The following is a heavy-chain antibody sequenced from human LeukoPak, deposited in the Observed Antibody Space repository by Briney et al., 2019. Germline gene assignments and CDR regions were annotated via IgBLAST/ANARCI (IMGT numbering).Heavy chain of an antibody. J-gene: IGHJ4*02. CDR3: ARVSATTEGIDY. D-gene: IGHD4-17*01. CDR2: INPLLDVE. CDR1: GDTFSAYT. Sequence: SVTVSCKTSGDTFSAYTIAWVRQDPGQGLEWMGRINPLLDVEDYAEKFQGRVTMTADRSTKTAYMELRNLKSEDTAVYYCARVSATTEGIDYWGQGTLVTVSS. V-gene: IGHV1-69*02.